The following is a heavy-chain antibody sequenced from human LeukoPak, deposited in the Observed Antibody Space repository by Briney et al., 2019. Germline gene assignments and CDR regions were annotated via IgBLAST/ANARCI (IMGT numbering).Heavy chain of an antibody. V-gene: IGHV4-39*07. CDR2: IYYSGST. Sequence: SETLSLTCTVSDGSISSSTYYWGWIRQPPGKGLEWIGTIYYSGSTYYNPSLRSRVTISVDTSKNQFSLKLRSLTAADTAVYYCARDRPPYYYDSSGYPVNDAFDIWGQGTMVTVSS. J-gene: IGHJ3*02. CDR1: DGSISSSTYY. CDR3: ARDRPPYYYDSSGYPVNDAFDI. D-gene: IGHD3-22*01.